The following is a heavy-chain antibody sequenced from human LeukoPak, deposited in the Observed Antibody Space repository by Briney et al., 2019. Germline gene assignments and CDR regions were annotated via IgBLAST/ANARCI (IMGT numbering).Heavy chain of an antibody. J-gene: IGHJ4*02. D-gene: IGHD6-19*01. CDR3: AKEGGIGLAAHFDY. CDR1: GFTFSSYG. CDR2: ISYDGSSE. Sequence: QTGGSLRLSCAASGFTFSSYGMHWVRQAPGKGLQWVTFISYDGSSEYYADSVKGRFAISRDNSKNTLYLQMNSLRAEDTAVYYCAKEGGIGLAAHFDYWGQGTLVTVSS. V-gene: IGHV3-30*18.